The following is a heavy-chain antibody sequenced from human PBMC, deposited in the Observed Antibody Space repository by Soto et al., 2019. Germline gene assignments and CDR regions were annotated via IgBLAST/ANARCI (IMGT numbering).Heavy chain of an antibody. CDR2: IYGGGDGT. Sequence: EVLLLESGGGLVQPGGSLRLSCAASGFTFSNYAANWVRQAPGKGLEWVSTIYGGGDGTHYADSVKGRFTISRDNSKNTLYLQMNSLRAEDTAVYYCAKNRGHEPPYYSDSWGQGTLVTVSS. CDR3: AKNRGHEPPYYSDS. V-gene: IGHV3-23*01. CDR1: GFTFSNYA. J-gene: IGHJ4*02.